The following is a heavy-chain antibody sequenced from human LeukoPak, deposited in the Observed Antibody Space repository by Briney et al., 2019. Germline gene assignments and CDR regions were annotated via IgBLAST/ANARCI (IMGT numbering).Heavy chain of an antibody. CDR1: GGSISSYY. Sequence: AETLSLTCTVSGGSISSYYWSWIRQPPGKRLEWIGYIYYSGSTNYNPPLKSRVTISVDTSKNQFSLKLSSVTAADTAVYYCAREEGSGNVDYWGQGTLVTVSS. CDR2: IYYSGST. V-gene: IGHV4-59*01. D-gene: IGHD4-23*01. CDR3: AREEGSGNVDY. J-gene: IGHJ4*02.